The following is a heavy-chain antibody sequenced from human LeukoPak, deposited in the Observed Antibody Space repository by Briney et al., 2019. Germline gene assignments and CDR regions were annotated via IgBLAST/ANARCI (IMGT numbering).Heavy chain of an antibody. CDR1: GYTFTRHY. D-gene: IGHD2-15*01. V-gene: IGHV1-46*01. J-gene: IGHJ4*02. Sequence: ASVKVSCKASGYTFTRHYMHWVRRAPGQGLEWMGIINPSDGSTSYAQKFQGRVTMTRDTSTSKVYMEVSSLTSEDTAVYYCARVHCSGGSCYGEVFDYWGQGTLVTVSS. CDR2: INPSDGST. CDR3: ARVHCSGGSCYGEVFDY.